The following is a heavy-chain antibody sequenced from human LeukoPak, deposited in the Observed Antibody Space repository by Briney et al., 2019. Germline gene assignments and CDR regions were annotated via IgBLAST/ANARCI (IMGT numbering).Heavy chain of an antibody. D-gene: IGHD1-26*01. CDR3: AKDLDIVGAIGGAFDI. CDR2: ISGSGGST. Sequence: PGASLRLSCAASGFTFSSYAMSWVRQAPGEGLEWVSAISGSGGSTCYADSVKGRFTISRNNSKNTLYLQMNSLRAEDTAVYYCAKDLDIVGAIGGAFDIWGQGTMVTVSS. J-gene: IGHJ3*02. V-gene: IGHV3-23*01. CDR1: GFTFSSYA.